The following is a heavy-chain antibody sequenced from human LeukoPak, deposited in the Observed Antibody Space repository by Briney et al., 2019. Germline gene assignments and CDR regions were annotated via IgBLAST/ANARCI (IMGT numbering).Heavy chain of an antibody. Sequence: GGTLRLSCAASGFTFSHFGMHWVRQTPGKGLEWVAFIRYDGTNKYYADSVKGRFTISRDNSKNTLYLQMNSLRAEDTAVYYCAKDRMVVLMVYAMYFDYWGQGTLVTVSS. J-gene: IGHJ4*02. CDR2: IRYDGTNK. D-gene: IGHD2-8*01. V-gene: IGHV3-30*02. CDR1: GFTFSHFG. CDR3: AKDRMVVLMVYAMYFDY.